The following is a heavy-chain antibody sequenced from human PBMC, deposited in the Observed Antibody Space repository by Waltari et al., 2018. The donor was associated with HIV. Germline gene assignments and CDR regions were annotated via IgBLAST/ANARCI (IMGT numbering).Heavy chain of an antibody. D-gene: IGHD1-26*01. J-gene: IGHJ4*02. Sequence: QVLLVESGGGVVQPGRSLCLSCAASGFTFRSYCVHVVRQAPGKGLEWVAVIWYDGNNKYYADSVKGRFTISRDNSKNTLYLQMNSLRAEDTAVYYCARSLVGATYYFDYWGQGTLVTVSS. CDR2: IWYDGNNK. V-gene: IGHV3-33*01. CDR3: ARSLVGATYYFDY. CDR1: GFTFRSYC.